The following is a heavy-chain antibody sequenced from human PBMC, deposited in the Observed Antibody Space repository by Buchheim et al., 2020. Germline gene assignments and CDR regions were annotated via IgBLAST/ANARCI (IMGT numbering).Heavy chain of an antibody. Sequence: EVQLVESGGGLVQPGGSLRLSCAASGFTFSSYWMSWVRQAPGKGLEWVANIKQDGSEKYYVDSVKGRFTISRDNAKNSLYLQMNSLGAEDTAVYYITREGRVRYIDCLSKPDYCDYWGKGTL. CDR1: GFTFSSYW. CDR3: TREGRVRYIDCLSKPDYCDY. D-gene: IGHD3-9*01. J-gene: IGHJ4*02. CDR2: IKQDGSEK. V-gene: IGHV3-7*01.